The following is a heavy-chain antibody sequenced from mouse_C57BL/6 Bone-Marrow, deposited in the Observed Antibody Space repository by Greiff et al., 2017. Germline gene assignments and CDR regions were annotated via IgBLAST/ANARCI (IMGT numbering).Heavy chain of an antibody. D-gene: IGHD1-1*01. J-gene: IGHJ1*03. CDR2: IYPRSGIT. CDR1: GYTFPSYG. V-gene: IGHV1-81*01. Sequence: QVQLQQSGAELARPGASVKLSCKASGYTFPSYGISWVKQRTGQGLEWIGEIYPRSGITYYNEKFKGKATLTADKSSIKAYVELRSLTSEDLAVDDSFYGSSEGGYFDVWGTGTTVTVSS. CDR3: FYGSSEGGYFDV.